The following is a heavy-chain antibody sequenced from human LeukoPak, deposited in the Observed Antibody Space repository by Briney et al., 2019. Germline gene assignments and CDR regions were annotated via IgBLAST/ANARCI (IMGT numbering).Heavy chain of an antibody. CDR1: GGSFSGYY. Sequence: SETLSLTCAVYGGSFSGYYWSWIRQPPGKGLEWIGEINHSGSTNYNPSLESRVTISADTSKNQFSLKLSSVTAADTAVYYCARSGPPGGFDPWGQGTLVTVSS. D-gene: IGHD7-27*01. CDR3: ARSGPPGGFDP. J-gene: IGHJ5*02. CDR2: INHSGST. V-gene: IGHV4-34*01.